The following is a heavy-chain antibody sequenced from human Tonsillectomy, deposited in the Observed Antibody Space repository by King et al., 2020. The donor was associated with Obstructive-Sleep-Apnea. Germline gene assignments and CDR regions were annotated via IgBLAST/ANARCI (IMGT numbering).Heavy chain of an antibody. J-gene: IGHJ6*02. CDR3: AKDLSSVVRALYSGKNYYYYGMDV. Sequence: VQLVESGGGLVQPGGSLRLSCAASGFTFSSYAMSWVRQAPGKGLEWVSAISGSGGSTYYADSVKGRFTISRDNSKNTLYLQMNSLRAEDTAVYYCAKDLSSVVRALYSGKNYYYYGMDVWGQGTTVTVSS. D-gene: IGHD3-10*01. CDR1: GFTFSSYA. CDR2: ISGSGGST. V-gene: IGHV3-23*04.